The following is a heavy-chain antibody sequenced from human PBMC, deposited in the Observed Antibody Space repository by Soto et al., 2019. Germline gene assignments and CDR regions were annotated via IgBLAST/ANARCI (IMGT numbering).Heavy chain of an antibody. D-gene: IGHD1-26*01. CDR3: ATRVGARGRYYFDY. J-gene: IGHJ4*02. CDR1: GFTVSSNY. CDR2: FYSGGGT. Sequence: EVRLVESGGGLIQPGGSLRLSCAASGFTVSSNYISWVRQAPGKGLEWVSVFYSGGGTNYADSVKGRFTISRDNSKNTLYLQMNSRRAEDTAVYYCATRVGARGRYYFDYWGRGTLVPVSS. V-gene: IGHV3-53*01.